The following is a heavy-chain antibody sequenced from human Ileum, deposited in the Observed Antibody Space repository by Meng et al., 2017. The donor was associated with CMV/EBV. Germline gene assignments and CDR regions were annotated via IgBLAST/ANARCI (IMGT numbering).Heavy chain of an antibody. J-gene: IGHJ5*02. CDR1: GGSIGSDDF. V-gene: IGHV4-61*02. D-gene: IGHD3-9*01. CDR2: ISTGGST. CDR3: ARDILIGYIRHNYFDP. Sequence: QLRLQKPGPGLVKPSQTLSLTCTVSGGSIGSDDFWSWLRQPAGKGLEWIGRISTGGSTSYNPSLKSRVALSLDTSKNQFSLRLSSVTAADTAIYYCARDILIGYIRHNYFDPWGQGTLVTVFS.